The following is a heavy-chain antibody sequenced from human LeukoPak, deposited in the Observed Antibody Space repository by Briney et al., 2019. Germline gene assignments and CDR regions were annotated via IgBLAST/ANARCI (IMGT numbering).Heavy chain of an antibody. Sequence: PGGSLRLSCAASGFTVSSNYMTWVRQAPGKGLEWVANIKYDGSEKDYMDSVKGRFTISRDNAKNSLYLQMNSLRAEDTAVYYCARDIEAAGLFLDYWGQGTLVTVSS. CDR2: IKYDGSEK. CDR1: GFTVSSNY. D-gene: IGHD6-13*01. V-gene: IGHV3-7*01. CDR3: ARDIEAAGLFLDY. J-gene: IGHJ4*02.